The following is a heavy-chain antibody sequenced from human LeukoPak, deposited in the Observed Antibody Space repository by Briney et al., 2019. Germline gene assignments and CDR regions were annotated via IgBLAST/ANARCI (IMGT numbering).Heavy chain of an antibody. CDR3: AKDRARYRGGWYGAY. J-gene: IGHJ4*02. CDR2: IRGSGAT. Sequence: GGSLRLSCAASGFSFRNYDMKWVRQAPGKGLESVSAIRGSGATHYADSVKGRFTISRENSKNTLYLQMNSLRAEDTAVYFCAKDRARYRGGWYGAYWGQGTLVTVSS. D-gene: IGHD6-19*01. CDR1: GFSFRNYD. V-gene: IGHV3-23*01.